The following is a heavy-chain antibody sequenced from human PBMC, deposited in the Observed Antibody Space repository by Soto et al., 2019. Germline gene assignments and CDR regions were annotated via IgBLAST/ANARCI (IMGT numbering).Heavy chain of an antibody. CDR3: ARDDHFVADY. D-gene: IGHD6-6*01. CDR2: INPNSGST. J-gene: IGHJ4*02. Sequence: QVQLVQSGAEVKKPGASMRISCKASGYSFTDFYMYWVRQAPGQGPEWMGMINPNSGSTTYAPKFQGRVTMTRDRSATTVYMELRSLGSEDTAVYYCARDDHFVADYWGQGTLVIVSS. V-gene: IGHV1-46*01. CDR1: GYSFTDFY.